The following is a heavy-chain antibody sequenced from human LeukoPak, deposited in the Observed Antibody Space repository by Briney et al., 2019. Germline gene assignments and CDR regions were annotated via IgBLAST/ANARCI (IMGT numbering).Heavy chain of an antibody. CDR3: ARDSGSRWFDP. Sequence: PSETLSLTCTVSGGSISSYYWSWIRQPPGKGLEWIGYIYYSGSTNYNPSPKSRVTISVDTSKNQFSLKLSSVTAADTAVYYCARDSGSRWFDPWGQGTLVTVSS. J-gene: IGHJ5*02. CDR1: GGSISSYY. CDR2: IYYSGST. D-gene: IGHD3-22*01. V-gene: IGHV4-59*01.